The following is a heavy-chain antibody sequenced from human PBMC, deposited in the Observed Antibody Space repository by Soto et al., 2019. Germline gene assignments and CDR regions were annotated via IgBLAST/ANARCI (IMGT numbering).Heavy chain of an antibody. CDR3: STTARGESGWFDP. Sequence: GGSLRLSCAASGFTFSSYWMSWVRQAPGKGLEWVANIKQDGSEKYYVDSVKGRFTISRDNAKNSLYLQMNSLRAEDTAVYYCSTTARGESGWFDPWGQGTLVTVSS. V-gene: IGHV3-7*03. CDR1: GFTFSSYW. J-gene: IGHJ5*02. D-gene: IGHD2-21*01. CDR2: IKQDGSEK.